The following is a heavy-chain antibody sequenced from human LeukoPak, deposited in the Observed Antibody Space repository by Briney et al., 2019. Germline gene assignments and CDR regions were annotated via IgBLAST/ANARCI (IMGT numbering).Heavy chain of an antibody. CDR2: IYYSGST. J-gene: IGHJ5*02. Sequence: MSSETLSLTCTVSGGSISSYYWSWIRQPPGKGLEWIGYIYYSGSTNYNPSLKSRVTISVDTSKNQFSLKLSSVTAADTAVYYCASANDYSNYYNWFDPWGQGTLVTVSS. CDR3: ASANDYSNYYNWFDP. D-gene: IGHD4-11*01. CDR1: GGSISSYY. V-gene: IGHV4-59*01.